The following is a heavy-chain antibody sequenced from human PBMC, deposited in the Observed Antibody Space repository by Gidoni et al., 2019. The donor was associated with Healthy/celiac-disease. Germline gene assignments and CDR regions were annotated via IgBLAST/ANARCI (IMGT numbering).Heavy chain of an antibody. CDR3: ARGLKYQLPRAFDY. J-gene: IGHJ4*02. CDR2: INHSGST. CDR1: GGSFSGYY. V-gene: IGHV4-34*01. Sequence: QVPLQQWGAGLLKPSATPSLTCAVYGGSFSGYYWSWIRQPQGKGLEWIGEINHSGSTNYNPSLKSRVTISVHTPKNQFSLKLSAVTAADTAVYYCARGLKYQLPRAFDYWGQGTLVTVSS. D-gene: IGHD2-2*01.